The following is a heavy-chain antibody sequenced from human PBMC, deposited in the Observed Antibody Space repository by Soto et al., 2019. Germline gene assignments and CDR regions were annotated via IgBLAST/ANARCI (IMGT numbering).Heavy chain of an antibody. Sequence: AGESLKISCKGSGYSFTSYWISWVRQMPGKGLEWMGRIDPSDSYTNYSPSFQGHVTISADKSISTAYLQWSSLKASDTAMYYCARHQVSSEDIVVVVAANYYYYYGMDVWGQGTTVTVSS. V-gene: IGHV5-10-1*01. CDR3: ARHQVSSEDIVVVVAANYYYYYGMDV. CDR2: IDPSDSYT. J-gene: IGHJ6*02. D-gene: IGHD2-15*01. CDR1: GYSFTSYW.